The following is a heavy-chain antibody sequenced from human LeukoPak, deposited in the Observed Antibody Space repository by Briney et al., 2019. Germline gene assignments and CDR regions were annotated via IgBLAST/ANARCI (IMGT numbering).Heavy chain of an antibody. CDR1: GGSISSGGYY. J-gene: IGHJ4*02. CDR3: ARVRIAARNFDY. V-gene: IGHV4-30-2*01. CDR2: IYHSGST. D-gene: IGHD6-6*01. Sequence: PSETLSLTCTVSGGSISSGGYYWSWIRQPPGKGLEWIGYIYHSGSTYYNPSLKSRVTISVDRSKNQFSLKLSSVTAADTAVYSCARVRIAARNFDYWGQGTLVTVSS.